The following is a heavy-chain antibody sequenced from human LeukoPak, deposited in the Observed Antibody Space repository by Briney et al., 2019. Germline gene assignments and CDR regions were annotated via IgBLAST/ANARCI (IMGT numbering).Heavy chain of an antibody. D-gene: IGHD6-19*01. Sequence: GGSLRLSCAASGFTVSTNYVSWVRQAPGKGLEWVSAISGSGGSTYYADFVKGRFTISRDNSKNSLYLQMNSLRTEDTALYYCAKDKLDAAVAGLFDYWGQGTLVTVSS. CDR1: GFTVSTNY. V-gene: IGHV3-23*01. CDR3: AKDKLDAAVAGLFDY. J-gene: IGHJ4*02. CDR2: ISGSGGST.